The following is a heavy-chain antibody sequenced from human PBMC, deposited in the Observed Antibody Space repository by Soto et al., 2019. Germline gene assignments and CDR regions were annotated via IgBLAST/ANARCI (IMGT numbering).Heavy chain of an antibody. J-gene: IGHJ5*02. CDR1: GGSISSGGYS. Sequence: QLQLQESGSGLVKPSQTLSLTCAVSGGSISSGGYSWSWIRQPPGKGLAWIGYIYPSGSTFYNPSPKRRVTISGDRSKNQFSLTLSSVTAADTATYYCARVPGPWGQGTLVTVSS. V-gene: IGHV4-30-2*01. CDR3: ARVPGP. CDR2: IYPSGST.